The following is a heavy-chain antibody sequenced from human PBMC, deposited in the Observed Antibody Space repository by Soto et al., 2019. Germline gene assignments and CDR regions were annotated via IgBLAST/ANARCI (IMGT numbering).Heavy chain of an antibody. D-gene: IGHD1-26*01. CDR3: ARDQGGQSGNFIFDN. Sequence: PWGSLRLSCAASVFVVSDYVIHWVRQGPGRGLDWVAGIWYHGRDIFYTDSVKGRFTISRDNSKNMLYLQMNSLRAENTAVYYCARDQGGQSGNFIFDNWGQGTLVTVSS. CDR2: IWYHGRDI. CDR1: VFVVSDYV. J-gene: IGHJ4*02. V-gene: IGHV3-33*01.